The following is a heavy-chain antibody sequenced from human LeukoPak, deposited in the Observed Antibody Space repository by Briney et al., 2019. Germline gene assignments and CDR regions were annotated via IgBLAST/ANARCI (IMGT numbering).Heavy chain of an antibody. J-gene: IGHJ4*02. V-gene: IGHV3-7*01. Sequence: GGSLSLSCAASGFTFSNYAMSWVRQPPGKGLEWVANIKHDGSEKYYVDSVKGRLTISRDNAKNSLYLPMNSLRAEDTAVYYCVYSGDYEKGYWGQGTLVTVSS. CDR3: VYSGDYEKGY. D-gene: IGHD4-17*01. CDR2: IKHDGSEK. CDR1: GFTFSNYA.